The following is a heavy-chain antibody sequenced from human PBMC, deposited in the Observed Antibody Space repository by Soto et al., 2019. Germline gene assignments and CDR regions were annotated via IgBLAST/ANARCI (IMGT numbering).Heavy chain of an antibody. D-gene: IGHD3-10*01. V-gene: IGHV5-51*01. CDR1: GYSFTSYW. Sequence: GESLKISCKGSGYSFTSYWIGWVRQMPGKGLEWMGIIYPGDSDTRYRPSFQGQVTISADKSISTAYLQWSSLKASDTAMYYCARPGRLGSGRYYYYGMDVWGHVTTVTASS. J-gene: IGHJ6*02. CDR3: ARPGRLGSGRYYYYGMDV. CDR2: IYPGDSDT.